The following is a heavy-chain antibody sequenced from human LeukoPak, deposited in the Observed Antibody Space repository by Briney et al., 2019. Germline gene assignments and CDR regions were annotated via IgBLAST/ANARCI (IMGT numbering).Heavy chain of an antibody. D-gene: IGHD2-2*01. CDR1: GGSISSSNW. J-gene: IGHJ4*02. CDR3: ARDRRVVPAARAWGAVAVPY. Sequence: SGTLSLTCAVSGGSISSSNWWSWVRQPPGKGLEWIGEIYHSGSTNYNPSLKSRVTISVDKSKNQFSLKLSSVTAADTAVYYCARDRRVVPAARAWGAVAVPYWGQGTLVTVSS. V-gene: IGHV4-4*02. CDR2: IYHSGST.